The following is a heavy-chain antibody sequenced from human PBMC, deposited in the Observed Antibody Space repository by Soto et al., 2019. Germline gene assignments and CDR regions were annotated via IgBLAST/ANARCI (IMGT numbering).Heavy chain of an antibody. CDR2: INPSSGRT. D-gene: IGHD2-15*01. CDR3: ARDHNFGFILYAMDF. Sequence: ASVKVSCKASGYTFTSYSMHWVRQAPGQGLEWMGIINPSSGRTSYAQNFQGRVTVTSDTSTSIVYMEMSSLKSEDTAVYYCARDHNFGFILYAMDFWGQGTTFTVSS. J-gene: IGHJ6*02. V-gene: IGHV1-46*01. CDR1: GYTFTSYS.